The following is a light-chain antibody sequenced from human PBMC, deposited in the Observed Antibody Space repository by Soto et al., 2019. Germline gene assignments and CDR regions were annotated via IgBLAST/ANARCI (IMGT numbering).Light chain of an antibody. CDR2: NNN. CDR3: AAWDDSLSGPV. V-gene: IGLV1-44*01. J-gene: IGLJ3*02. CDR1: RASIGSNT. Sequence: QSVLTQPPSASGTPGQRVTISCSGSRASIGSNTVTWYQHLPGAAPKLLVYNNNQRPSGVPDRFSGSKSDTSASLAISGLQLEDEAVYYCAAWDDSLSGPVFGEGTKLTVL.